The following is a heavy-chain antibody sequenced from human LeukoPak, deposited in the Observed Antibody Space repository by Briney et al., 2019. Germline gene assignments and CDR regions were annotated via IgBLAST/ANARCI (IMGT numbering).Heavy chain of an antibody. V-gene: IGHV4-30-4*01. CDR1: GGSISSGDYY. CDR3: ARAGRFGMDV. CDR2: IYYSGST. D-gene: IGHD1-26*01. Sequence: SETLSLTCTVSGGSISSGDYYWSWIRQPPGTGLEWIGYIYYSGSTYYNPSFKSRVTISVDTSKNQFSLKLSSVTAADTAVYYCARAGRFGMDVWGQGTTVTVSS. J-gene: IGHJ6*02.